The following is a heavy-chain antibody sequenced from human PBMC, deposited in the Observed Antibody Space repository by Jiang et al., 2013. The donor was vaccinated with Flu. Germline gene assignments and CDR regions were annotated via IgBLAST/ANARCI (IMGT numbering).Heavy chain of an antibody. Sequence: GSGLVKPSETLSLTCTVSGGSISSYYWSWIRQPPGKGLERIGYIYYSGSTNYNPSLKSRVTISVDTSKNQFSLKLSSVTAADTAVYYCARRSSVGTVDWFDPWGQGTLVTVSS. CDR3: ARRSSVGTVDWFDP. CDR1: GGSISSYY. V-gene: IGHV4-59*08. J-gene: IGHJ5*02. D-gene: IGHD4-23*01. CDR2: IYYSGST.